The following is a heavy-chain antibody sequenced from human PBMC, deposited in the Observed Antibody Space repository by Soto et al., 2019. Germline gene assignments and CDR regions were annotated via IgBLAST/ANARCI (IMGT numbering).Heavy chain of an antibody. CDR3: ARGQRPADLDY. V-gene: IGHV1-69*02. J-gene: IGHJ4*02. CDR1: GGTFSSYT. CDR2: IIPILGIA. Sequence: QVQLVQSGAEVKKPGSSVKVSCKASGGTFSSYTISWVRQAPGQGLEWMGRIIPILGIANYAQKFQGRVTITADKSTSTAYMELRSLRSEDTAVYYCARGQRPADLDYWGQGTLVTVSS.